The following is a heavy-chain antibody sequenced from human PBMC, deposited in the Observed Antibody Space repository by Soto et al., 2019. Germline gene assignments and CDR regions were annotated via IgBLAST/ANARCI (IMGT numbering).Heavy chain of an antibody. Sequence: SVKVSCKASGYTFTSYDINWVRQATGQGLEWMGWMNPISGIANYAQKFQVRVTITADNSTSTAYMELSSLRSEDTAVYYCARYLYFSGGSCYYPGDYYYYYMDVWGRGTTVTVSS. CDR2: MNPISGIA. D-gene: IGHD2-15*01. CDR3: ARYLYFSGGSCYYPGDYYYYYMDV. V-gene: IGHV1-69*10. CDR1: GYTFTSYD. J-gene: IGHJ6*03.